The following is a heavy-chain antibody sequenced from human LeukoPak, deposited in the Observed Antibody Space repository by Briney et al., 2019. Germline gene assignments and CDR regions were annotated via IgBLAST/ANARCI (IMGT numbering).Heavy chain of an antibody. CDR2: IKQDGSVK. D-gene: IGHD3-22*01. Sequence: GGSLRLSCAASGFTFSSYWMTWVRQAPGKGLEWVANIKQDGSVKYYVDSVKGRFTISRDNAKNSLYLQMNSLRAEDTAVYYCAKDIGYYDSSGTIDYWGQGTLVTVSS. V-gene: IGHV3-7*01. CDR1: GFTFSSYW. CDR3: AKDIGYYDSSGTIDY. J-gene: IGHJ4*02.